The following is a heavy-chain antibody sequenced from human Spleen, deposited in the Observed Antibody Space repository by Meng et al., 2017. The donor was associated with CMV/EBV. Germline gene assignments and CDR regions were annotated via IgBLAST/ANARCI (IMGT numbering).Heavy chain of an antibody. CDR1: GSTFSSYA. J-gene: IGHJ4*02. CDR2: ISGSGGST. CDR3: AKDRAGIAAAGRPLPYYFDY. D-gene: IGHD6-13*01. Sequence: GGSLRLSCAASGSTFSSYAMSWVRQAPGKGLEWVSAISGSGGSTYYADSVKGRFTISRDNSKNTLYLQMNSLRAEDTAVYYCAKDRAGIAAAGRPLPYYFDYWGQGTLVTVSS. V-gene: IGHV3-23*01.